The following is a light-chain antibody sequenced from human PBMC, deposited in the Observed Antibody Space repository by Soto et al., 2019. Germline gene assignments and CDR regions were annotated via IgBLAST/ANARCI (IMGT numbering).Light chain of an antibody. CDR1: SSDVGDYYY. J-gene: IGLJ1*01. CDR3: CSYAGSYTYV. V-gene: IGLV2-11*01. Sequence: QSVLTQPRSVSGSPGQSVTISCTGTSSDVGDYYYVSWYQHHPGKAPKVLIYDVNTRPSGVPDRFSGSKSGNTASLTISGLQAEDEADYYCCSYAGSYTYVFGTGTKVTVL. CDR2: DVN.